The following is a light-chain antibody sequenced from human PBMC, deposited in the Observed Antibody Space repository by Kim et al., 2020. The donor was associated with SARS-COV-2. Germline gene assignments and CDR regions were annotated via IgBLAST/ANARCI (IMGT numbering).Light chain of an antibody. J-gene: IGKJ2*01. V-gene: IGKV3-15*01. CDR1: KSVSSN. CDR2: GAS. CDR3: QQYNNWPPMYT. Sequence: SPGDRATTSSRASKSVSSNLAWYQQKPGQAPRLLIYGASTRATGIPARFSGSGSGTEFTLTISSLQSEDFAVYYCQQYNNWPPMYTFGQGTKLEI.